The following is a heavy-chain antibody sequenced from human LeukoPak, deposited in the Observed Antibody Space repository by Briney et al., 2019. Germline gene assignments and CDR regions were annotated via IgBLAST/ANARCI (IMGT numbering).Heavy chain of an antibody. V-gene: IGHV3-74*01. J-gene: IGHJ3*01. D-gene: IGHD5-24*01. CDR3: AIAREGLQSYGFDV. Sequence: GGSLRLSCAASGFTFSSHWMHWVRQAPGKGLVWVSRINSDGSSTSNADSVKGRFTISRDNAKNTLYLQMNNLRAEDTAVYYCAIAREGLQSYGFDVTGQGTMVTVSS. CDR1: GFTFSSHW. CDR2: INSDGSST.